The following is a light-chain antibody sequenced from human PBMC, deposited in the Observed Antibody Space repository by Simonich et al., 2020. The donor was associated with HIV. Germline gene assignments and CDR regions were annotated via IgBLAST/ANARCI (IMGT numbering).Light chain of an antibody. J-gene: IGLJ2*01. V-gene: IGLV2-14*02. CDR2: DVS. Sequence: QSALTQPASVSGSPGQSITISCTGTSSDVGNYNLVSWYQQHPGKAPKLMIFDVSYRPSGISQRFSASKSGNTASLTISGLQAEDEADYYCSSYTSTSIVVFGGGTKLTVL. CDR1: SSDVGNYNL. CDR3: SSYTSTSIVV.